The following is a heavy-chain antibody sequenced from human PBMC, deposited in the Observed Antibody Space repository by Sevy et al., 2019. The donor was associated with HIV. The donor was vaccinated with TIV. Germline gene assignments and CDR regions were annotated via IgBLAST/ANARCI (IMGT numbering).Heavy chain of an antibody. CDR2: IWDDETNK. V-gene: IGHV3-33*06. CDR3: AKDRQSGSSSSDY. J-gene: IGHJ4*02. CDR1: GFNFSTYG. Sequence: GGSLRLSCAVSGFNFSTYGMHWVRQAPGKGLEWVAVIWDDETNKYYADSVKGRFTITRDNSANMLYLQMNLLRVDDTAMNFCAKDRQSGSSSSDYWGQGILVTVSS. D-gene: IGHD6-6*01.